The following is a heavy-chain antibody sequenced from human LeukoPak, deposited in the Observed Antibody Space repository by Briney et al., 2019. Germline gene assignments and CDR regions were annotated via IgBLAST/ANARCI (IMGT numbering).Heavy chain of an antibody. CDR1: GYSFTSYW. CDR2: IYPGDSDT. J-gene: IGHJ4*02. Sequence: AGESLKISYKGSGYSFTSYWIGWVRQMPGKDLEWMGIIYPGDSDTRYSPSFQGQVTISADKSISTAYLQWSSLKASDTAMYYCASWGDGFRSPGPYYFDYWGQGTLVTVSS. V-gene: IGHV5-51*01. D-gene: IGHD5-24*01. CDR3: ASWGDGFRSPGPYYFDY.